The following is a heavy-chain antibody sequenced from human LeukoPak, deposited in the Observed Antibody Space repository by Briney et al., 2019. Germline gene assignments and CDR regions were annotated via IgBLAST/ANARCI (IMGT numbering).Heavy chain of an antibody. V-gene: IGHV4-59*01. D-gene: IGHD1-26*01. Sequence: SETLSLTCTVSGGSISSYYWSWIRLPPGKGLEWIGYLSKSGNTSYSPSLKSRVTIFGDTSKNQFFLKLSSVTAADTAVYYCARETRLHSGSYSNDAFDIWGQGTMVTVSS. CDR2: LSKSGNT. J-gene: IGHJ3*02. CDR3: ARETRLHSGSYSNDAFDI. CDR1: GGSISSYY.